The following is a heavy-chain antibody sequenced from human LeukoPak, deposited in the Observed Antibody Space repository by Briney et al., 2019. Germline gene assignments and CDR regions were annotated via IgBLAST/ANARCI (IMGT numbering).Heavy chain of an antibody. CDR3: AKDLSRAVAADWFDP. D-gene: IGHD6-19*01. CDR2: ISDSGGST. Sequence: GGSLRLSCAASGFTFSNYDMSWVRQAPGKGLEWVSSISDSGGSTYYADSVKGRFTTSRDNSTNTLYLQMTNLRAADTAVYYCAKDLSRAVAADWFDPWDQGSLVTVSS. V-gene: IGHV3-23*01. CDR1: GFTFSNYD. J-gene: IGHJ5*02.